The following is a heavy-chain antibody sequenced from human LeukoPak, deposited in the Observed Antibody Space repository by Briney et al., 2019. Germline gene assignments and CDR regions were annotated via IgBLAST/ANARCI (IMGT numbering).Heavy chain of an antibody. Sequence: SETLSLTCVVSGGSVSSGGYCWSWIRQPPGKGLEWIGYIYDSEKTYQNPSLRSRLTISVDTSQNQFSLELSSVTAADTAVYYCARHLRWRTSFSPFDYWGQGTLVTVSS. CDR1: GGSVSSGGYC. D-gene: IGHD3/OR15-3a*01. CDR2: IYDSEKT. CDR3: ARHLRWRTSFSPFDY. V-gene: IGHV4-30-4*07. J-gene: IGHJ4*02.